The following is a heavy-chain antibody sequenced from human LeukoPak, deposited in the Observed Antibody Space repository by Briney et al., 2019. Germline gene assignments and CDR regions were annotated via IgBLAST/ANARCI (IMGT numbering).Heavy chain of an antibody. CDR1: GGSISSGGYY. V-gene: IGHV4-61*08. J-gene: IGHJ6*02. CDR2: IYYSGST. Sequence: SETLSLTCTVSGGSISSGGYYWTWIRQPPGKGLEWIGHIYYSGSTNYNPSLKSRVTMSIDTPKRQFSLKLTSVTAADTAVYYCATSNYYNGMDVWGQGTTVTVPS. CDR3: ATSNYYNGMDV.